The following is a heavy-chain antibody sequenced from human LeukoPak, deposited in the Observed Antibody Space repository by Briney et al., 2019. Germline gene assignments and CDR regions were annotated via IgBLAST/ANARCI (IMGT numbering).Heavy chain of an antibody. V-gene: IGHV4-39*01. CDR2: IYYSGNT. D-gene: IGHD3-22*01. CDR3: ARHGIDNYDSSGYSSWFDP. J-gene: IGHJ5*02. Sequence: SETLSLTCTVSGDSMRSSSYYWGWIRQPPGKGLEWIASIYYSGNTFHNPSLKSRVSISVDKSKNQFSTKLSSVTAADTAVYYCARHGIDNYDSSGYSSWFDPWGQETLVTISS. CDR1: GDSMRSSSYY.